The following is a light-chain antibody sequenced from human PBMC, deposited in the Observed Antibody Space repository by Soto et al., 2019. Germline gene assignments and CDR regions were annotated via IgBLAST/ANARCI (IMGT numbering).Light chain of an antibody. CDR3: QHRNTWPFT. J-gene: IGKJ3*01. CDR2: DAS. V-gene: IGKV3-11*01. Sequence: EILLTQSPATLSLSPGERATLSCRASQDVDSYLAWYQQTPGQSPRLLIYDASNRAPGIPARFSGRVSGTDFTLTISSLAPEDFAVYYCQHRNTWPFTFGPGTKVDIK. CDR1: QDVDSY.